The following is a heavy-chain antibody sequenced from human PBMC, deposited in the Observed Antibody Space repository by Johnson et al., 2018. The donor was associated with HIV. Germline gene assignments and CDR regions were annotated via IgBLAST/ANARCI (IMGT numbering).Heavy chain of an antibody. V-gene: IGHV3-7*01. D-gene: IGHD3-3*02. CDR1: GFTFSSFW. CDR3: ARAHLIFQKNAFDI. J-gene: IGHJ3*02. Sequence: EVQLVESGGGLVQPGGSLRLSCAASGFTFSSFWMTWVRQAPWKGLEWVANINVDGSQTYYLDSVQGRFTISRDNVNNSVFLLLNSLRVEDTAVYFCARAHLIFQKNAFDIWGQGTMVTVSS. CDR2: INVDGSQT.